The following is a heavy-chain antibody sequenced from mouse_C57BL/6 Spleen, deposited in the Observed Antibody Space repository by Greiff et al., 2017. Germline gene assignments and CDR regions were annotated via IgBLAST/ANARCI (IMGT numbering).Heavy chain of an antibody. CDR3: ARDWDVGMDY. J-gene: IGHJ4*01. Sequence: QVQLQQPGAELVKPGASVKLSCKASGYTFTSYWMHWVKQRPGRGLEWIGRIDPISGGTKYNEKFKSKATLTVDKPSSTAYMQLSSLTSEDSAVYYCARDWDVGMDYWGQGTSVTVSS. CDR2: IDPISGGT. V-gene: IGHV1-72*01. CDR1: GYTFTSYW. D-gene: IGHD4-1*01.